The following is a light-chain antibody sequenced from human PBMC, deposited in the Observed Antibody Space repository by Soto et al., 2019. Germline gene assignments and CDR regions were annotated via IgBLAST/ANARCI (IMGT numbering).Light chain of an antibody. V-gene: IGKV1-5*01. CDR3: QQYDTYPLT. CDR2: HTS. J-gene: IGKJ4*01. CDR1: QNINRW. Sequence: DIQMTQSPSTLSASVGDRVTITCRASQNINRWLAWYQQNPGKAPKLLIYHTSTLEDGVPSRFSGSGFGTEYTLTISSLQSEDSGSYYCQQYDTYPLTFGGGTNVDIK.